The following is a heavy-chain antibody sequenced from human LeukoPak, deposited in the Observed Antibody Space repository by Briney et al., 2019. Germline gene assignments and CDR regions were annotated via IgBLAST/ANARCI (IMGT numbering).Heavy chain of an antibody. D-gene: IGHD5-18*01. CDR3: ASDYGYSYGSSS. J-gene: IGHJ5*02. CDR2: IYPGDSDT. Sequence: GASLKISCKGSGSRLTSYWIGWVRQLPGKGLEWMGIIYPGDSDTRYSPSFQGQVTISADKSISTAYLQWSSLKASDTAMYYCASDYGYSYGSSSWGQGTLVTVSS. V-gene: IGHV5-51*01. CDR1: GSRLTSYW.